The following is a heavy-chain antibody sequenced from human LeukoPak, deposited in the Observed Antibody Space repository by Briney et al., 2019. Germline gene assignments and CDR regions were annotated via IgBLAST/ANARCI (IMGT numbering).Heavy chain of an antibody. V-gene: IGHV1-18*04. Sequence: ASVKVSCKASGYTFTGYYMHWVRQAPGQGLEWMGWISAYNGNTNYAQKLQGRVTMTTDTSTSTAYMELRSLRSDDTAVYYCARAKYYYDSSNFDYWGQGTLVTVSS. CDR1: GYTFTGYY. CDR3: ARAKYYYDSSNFDY. J-gene: IGHJ4*02. D-gene: IGHD3-22*01. CDR2: ISAYNGNT.